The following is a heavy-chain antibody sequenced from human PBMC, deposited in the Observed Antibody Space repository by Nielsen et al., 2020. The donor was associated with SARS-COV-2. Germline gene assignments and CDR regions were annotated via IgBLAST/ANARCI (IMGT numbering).Heavy chain of an antibody. CDR3: ATLYDYVWGSYRGYFDY. D-gene: IGHD3-16*02. CDR2: ISYDGSNK. Sequence: GESLKIPCAASGFTFSSYAMHWVRQAPGKGLEWVAVISYDGSNKYYADSVKGRFTISRDNSKNTLYLQMNSLRAEDTAVYYCATLYDYVWGSYRGYFDYWGQGTLVTVSS. J-gene: IGHJ4*02. V-gene: IGHV3-30-3*01. CDR1: GFTFSSYA.